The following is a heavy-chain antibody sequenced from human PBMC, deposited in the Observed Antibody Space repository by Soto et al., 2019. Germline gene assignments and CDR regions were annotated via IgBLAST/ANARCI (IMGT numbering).Heavy chain of an antibody. CDR3: AKGGYCGSTSCFGSRYYYDSNDL. CDR2: ISGSAYST. V-gene: IGHV3-23*01. J-gene: IGHJ6*02. Sequence: GESLGLSSAASGLTYSSYAMSWARQAPGKGLEWVSAISGSAYSTYYADSVKGRFTISRDNSKNTLYLRMHGLRAEDKAVYYRAKGGYCGSTSCFGSRYYYDSNDLWGQG. D-gene: IGHD2-2*01. CDR1: GLTYSSYA.